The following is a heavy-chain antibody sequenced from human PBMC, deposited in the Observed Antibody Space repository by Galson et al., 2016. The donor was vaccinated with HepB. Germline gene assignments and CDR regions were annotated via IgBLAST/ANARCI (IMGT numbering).Heavy chain of an antibody. CDR2: IKQDGSDD. Sequence: SLRLSCAASGFTSSNYWMSWVRQAPGKGLEWVANIKQDGSDDYYADSVKGRFPVSRDNSKNTLYLQMNSLTADDTALYYCAREGYSSGHCGAFDIWGRGTVVAVSS. D-gene: IGHD6-19*01. V-gene: IGHV3-7*03. CDR1: GFTSSNYW. J-gene: IGHJ3*02. CDR3: AREGYSSGHCGAFDI.